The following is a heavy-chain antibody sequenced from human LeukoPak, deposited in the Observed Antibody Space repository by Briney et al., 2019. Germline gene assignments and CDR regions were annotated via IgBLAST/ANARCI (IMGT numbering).Heavy chain of an antibody. V-gene: IGHV4-59*01. Sequence: SETLSLTCTVSGGSISSYYWSWIRQPPGKGLEWLGYIYYSGSTNYNPSLKSRVTISVDTSKNQFSLKLSSVTAADTAVYYCARAYYDFWSGDMGIYYYYYMDVWGKGTTVTVSS. D-gene: IGHD3-3*01. CDR3: ARAYYDFWSGDMGIYYYYYMDV. J-gene: IGHJ6*03. CDR1: GGSISSYY. CDR2: IYYSGST.